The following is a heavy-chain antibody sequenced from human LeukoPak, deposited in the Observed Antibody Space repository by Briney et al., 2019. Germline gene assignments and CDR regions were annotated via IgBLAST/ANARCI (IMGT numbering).Heavy chain of an antibody. Sequence: QPRGSLRLSCAASGFTFSSYGMHWVRQAPGKGLEWVAFIRYDGSNKYYADSVKGRFTISRDNSKNTLYLQMNSLRAEDTAVYYCARYSSPHDAFDIWGQGTMVTVSS. V-gene: IGHV3-30*02. CDR1: GFTFSSYG. CDR3: ARYSSPHDAFDI. J-gene: IGHJ3*02. CDR2: IRYDGSNK. D-gene: IGHD6-13*01.